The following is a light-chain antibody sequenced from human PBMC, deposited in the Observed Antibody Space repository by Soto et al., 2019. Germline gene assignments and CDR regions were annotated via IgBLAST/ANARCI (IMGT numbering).Light chain of an antibody. Sequence: DIQMTQSPSTLSASVGDRVTITCRASQSISSWLAWYQQKPGKAPKLLIYDASSLESGVPSRFSGSGSGTEFTLTISSLQPDDFATYYCQQYNSYWTFGQWKKVEIK. CDR1: QSISSW. V-gene: IGKV1-5*01. CDR2: DAS. CDR3: QQYNSYWT. J-gene: IGKJ1*01.